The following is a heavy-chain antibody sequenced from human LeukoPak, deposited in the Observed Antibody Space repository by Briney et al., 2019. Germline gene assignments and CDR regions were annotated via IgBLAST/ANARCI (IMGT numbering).Heavy chain of an antibody. V-gene: IGHV1-24*01. CDR1: GYTLTELS. CDR3: ARAHPRSSTSRMGFDY. Sequence: GASVKVSCKVSGYTLTELSMHWVRQAPGKGLEWMGGFDPEDGETIYAQKFQGRVTMTRDTSISTAYMELSRLRSDDTAVYYCARAHPRSSTSRMGFDYWGQGTLVTVSS. CDR2: FDPEDGET. J-gene: IGHJ4*02. D-gene: IGHD2-2*01.